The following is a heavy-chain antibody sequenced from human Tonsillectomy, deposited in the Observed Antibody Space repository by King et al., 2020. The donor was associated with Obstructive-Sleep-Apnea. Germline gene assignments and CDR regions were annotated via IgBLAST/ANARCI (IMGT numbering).Heavy chain of an antibody. CDR1: GFTFSSYA. Sequence: VQLVESGGGVVQPGRSLRLSCAASGFTFSSYAMHWVRQAPGKGLEWVAVISYDGSNKYYADSVKGRFTISRDNSKNTLYLQMNSLRAEDTAVYYCARVKLVSGWYRDYYYYGMDVWGQGTTVTVSS. CDR3: ARVKLVSGWYRDYYYYGMDV. CDR2: ISYDGSNK. V-gene: IGHV3-30*04. D-gene: IGHD6-19*01. J-gene: IGHJ6*02.